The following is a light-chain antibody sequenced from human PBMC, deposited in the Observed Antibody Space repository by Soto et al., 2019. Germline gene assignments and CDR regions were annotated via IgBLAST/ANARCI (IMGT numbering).Light chain of an antibody. Sequence: QYALTQPASVSGSPGQSITISCTGTSSDVGGYNYVSWYQQHPGKAPKLMIYEVSNRPSGVSNRFSGSKSGNTASLTISVLQAEDEADYYCSSYTSSSTLLFGPGTKVTVL. J-gene: IGLJ1*01. CDR1: SSDVGGYNY. CDR3: SSYTSSSTLL. CDR2: EVS. V-gene: IGLV2-14*01.